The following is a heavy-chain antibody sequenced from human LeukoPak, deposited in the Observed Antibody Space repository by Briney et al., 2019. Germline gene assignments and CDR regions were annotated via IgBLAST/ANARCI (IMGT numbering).Heavy chain of an antibody. CDR1: GYTLTELS. V-gene: IGHV1-24*01. J-gene: IGHJ4*02. Sequence: ASVKVSCTVSGYTLTELSMHWVRQAPGKGLEWMGGFDPEDGETIYAQKFQGRVTMTEDTSTDTAYMELSSLRSEDTAVYYCATIHRTRYCSSTSCSPFDYWGQGTLVTVSS. CDR3: ATIHRTRYCSSTSCSPFDY. D-gene: IGHD2-2*01. CDR2: FDPEDGET.